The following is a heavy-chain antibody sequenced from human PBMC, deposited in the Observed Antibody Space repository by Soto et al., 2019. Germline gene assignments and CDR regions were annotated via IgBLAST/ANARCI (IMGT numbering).Heavy chain of an antibody. V-gene: IGHV1-69*13. J-gene: IGHJ4*02. CDR3: ARANRGVDFLYYFDY. CDR1: GVTFSSYA. D-gene: IGHD3-3*01. Sequence: ASVKVSCKASGVTFSSYAISWVRQAPGQGLEWMGGIIPIFGTANYAQKFQGRVTITADESTSTAYMELSSLRSDDTAVYYYARANRGVDFLYYFDYWGQGTLVTVSS. CDR2: IIPIFGTA.